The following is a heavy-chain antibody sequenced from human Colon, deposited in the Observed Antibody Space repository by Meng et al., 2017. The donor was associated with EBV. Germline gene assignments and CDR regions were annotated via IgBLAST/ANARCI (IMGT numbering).Heavy chain of an antibody. CDR3: ATALY. J-gene: IGHJ4*02. CDR1: GFTFRSSA. D-gene: IGHD2-15*01. V-gene: IGHV3-23*04. CDR2: ISGSGLST. Sequence: VQGVVLGGGCVPTWRSVRRSCAGSGFTFRSSALGWVRHAPGMGLEWVSTISGSGLSTYYAYSVKGRFTISRDNSKNTLYLHMNSLRAEDTALYYCATALYWGQGTLVTVSS.